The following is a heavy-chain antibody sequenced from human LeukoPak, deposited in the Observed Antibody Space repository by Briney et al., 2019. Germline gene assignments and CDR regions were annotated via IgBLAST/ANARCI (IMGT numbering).Heavy chain of an antibody. J-gene: IGHJ6*03. V-gene: IGHV4-59*01. Sequence: SETLSLTCTVSGGSISSYYWSWIRQPPGKGLEWIGYIYYSGSTNYNPSLKSRVTISVDTSKNQFSLRLSSVTAADTAVYYCARVAAGDAYYYYYMDVWGRGTTVTVSS. CDR2: IYYSGST. CDR3: ARVAAGDAYYYYYMDV. CDR1: GGSISSYY. D-gene: IGHD6-13*01.